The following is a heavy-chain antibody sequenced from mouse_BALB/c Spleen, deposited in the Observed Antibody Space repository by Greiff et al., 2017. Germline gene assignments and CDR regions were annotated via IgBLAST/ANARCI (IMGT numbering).Heavy chain of an antibody. CDR3: ASHYYGSSPFDD. CDR1: GFTFSSFG. Sequence: EVKLVESGGGLVQPGGSRKLSCAASGFTFSSFGMHWVRQAPEKGLEWVAYISSGSSTIYYADTVKGRFTISRDNPKNTLFLQMTSLRSEDTAMYYCASHYYGSSPFDDWGQGTTLTVSS. V-gene: IGHV5-17*02. D-gene: IGHD1-1*01. J-gene: IGHJ2*01. CDR2: ISSGSSTI.